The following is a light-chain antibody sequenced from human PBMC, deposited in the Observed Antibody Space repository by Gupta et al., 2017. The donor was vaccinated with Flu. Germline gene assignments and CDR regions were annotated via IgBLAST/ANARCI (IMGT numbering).Light chain of an antibody. CDR1: PSNIGAGYD. J-gene: IGLJ2*01. CDR3: QSYDTIMSGEI. Sequence: QSILTQPPSLSWAPGQGTTIACTGRPSNIGAGYDVHWYQHLPGSAPKLLIFESYSRPSGVPDRFSGSKSGTSASLAITGLQPEDEADYYFQSYDTIMSGEIFGGGTKLTVL. V-gene: IGLV1-40*01. CDR2: ESY.